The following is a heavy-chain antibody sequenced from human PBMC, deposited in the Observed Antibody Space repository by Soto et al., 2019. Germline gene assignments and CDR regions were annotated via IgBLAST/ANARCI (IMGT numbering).Heavy chain of an antibody. J-gene: IGHJ4*02. D-gene: IGHD3-10*01. CDR3: ARDLDISGSYYTDY. Sequence: QVQLVQSGVEVKKPGASVKVSRKASGYPFTSAGISWVRQAPGQELEWMGWISVYNGNTKYAQKFQGRVTMTTDTSTSTAYMELRSLTSDDTAVYYCARDLDISGSYYTDYWGQGTLVTVSA. V-gene: IGHV1-18*01. CDR1: GYPFTSAG. CDR2: ISVYNGNT.